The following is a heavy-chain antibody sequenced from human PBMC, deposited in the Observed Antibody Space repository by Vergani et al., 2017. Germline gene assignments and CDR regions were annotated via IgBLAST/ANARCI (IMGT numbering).Heavy chain of an antibody. CDR1: GGSFSGYY. J-gene: IGHJ3*02. CDR3: ARGTGGWASPPYYYDSSHAFDI. D-gene: IGHD3-22*01. V-gene: IGHV3-53*04. CDR2: IYSGGST. Sequence: VQLQQWGAGLLKPSETLSLTCAVYGGSFSGYYWSWIRQPPGKGLEWVSVIYSGGSTYYADSVKGRFTISRHNSKNTLYLQMNSLRAEDTAVYYCARGTGGWASPPYYYDSSHAFDIWGQGTMVTVSS.